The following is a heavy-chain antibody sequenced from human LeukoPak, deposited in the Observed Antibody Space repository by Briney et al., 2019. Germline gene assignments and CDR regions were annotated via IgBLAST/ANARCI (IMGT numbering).Heavy chain of an antibody. J-gene: IGHJ4*02. CDR2: ISGSGGST. V-gene: IGHV3-23*01. Sequence: GGSLRLSCAASGFTFSSYAMSWVRQAPGKGLEWVSGISGSGGSTYYADPVEGRFTISRDNSKNTLYLQMNSLRAEDTAVYYCAKMPVSYSSGWSNFDYWGQGNLVTVSS. D-gene: IGHD6-25*01. CDR3: AKMPVSYSSGWSNFDY. CDR1: GFTFSSYA.